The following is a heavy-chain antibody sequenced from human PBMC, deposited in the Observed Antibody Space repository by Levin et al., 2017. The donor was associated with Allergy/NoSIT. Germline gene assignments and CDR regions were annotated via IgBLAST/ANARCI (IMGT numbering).Heavy chain of an antibody. CDR2: IWYDGSKK. J-gene: IGHJ4*02. CDR3: ARDRYSAVAGIDWTHPLDY. V-gene: IGHV3-33*01. CDR1: GFTFSNFG. Sequence: GESLKISCAASGFTFSNFGIHWVRQAPGKGLEWVSAIWYDGSKKYYRDSVKGRFTISRDNSKNTLYLQMDSLRVEDTAVYYCARDRYSAVAGIDWTHPLDYWGQGTLVTVSS. D-gene: IGHD6-19*01.